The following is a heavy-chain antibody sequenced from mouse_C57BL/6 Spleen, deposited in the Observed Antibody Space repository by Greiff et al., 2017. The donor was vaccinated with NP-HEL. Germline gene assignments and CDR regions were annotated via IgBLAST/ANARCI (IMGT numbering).Heavy chain of an antibody. J-gene: IGHJ4*01. V-gene: IGHV1-18*01. Sequence: EVQLQQSGPELVKPGASVKIPCKASGYTFTDYNMDWVKQSHGKSLEWIGDINPNNGGTIYNQKFKGKATLTVDKSSSTAYMELSSLTSEDTAVYYCARMDNLYYYAMDYWGQGTSVTVSS. CDR2: INPNNGGT. D-gene: IGHD1-3*01. CDR3: ARMDNLYYYAMDY. CDR1: GYTFTDYN.